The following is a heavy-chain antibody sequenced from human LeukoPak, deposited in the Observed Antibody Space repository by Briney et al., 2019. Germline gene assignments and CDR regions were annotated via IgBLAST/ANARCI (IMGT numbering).Heavy chain of an antibody. Sequence: SETLSLTCTVSGGSISSDYWSWIRQPPGKGLEWIGYIYYSGTTNYSPSLKSRVTISVDTSKNQFSLKLSSVTAADTAVYYCARGLTIVGSTSFHFWGQGALVAVSS. J-gene: IGHJ4*02. V-gene: IGHV4-59*01. D-gene: IGHD1-26*01. CDR2: IYYSGTT. CDR1: GGSISSDY. CDR3: ARGLTIVGSTSFHF.